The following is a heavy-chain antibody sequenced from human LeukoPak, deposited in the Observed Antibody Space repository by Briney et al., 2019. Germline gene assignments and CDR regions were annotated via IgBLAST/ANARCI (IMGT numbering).Heavy chain of an antibody. CDR2: IYPGDSDI. D-gene: IGHD3-10*01. CDR1: GYSFSSYW. V-gene: IGHV5-51*01. J-gene: IGHJ5*02. CDR3: ARQGGFGEFDNWFDP. Sequence: GESLQISCKSSGYSFSSYWIGWVRQMPGKGLEWMGIIYPGDSDIRYSPSFQGQVTISADKSISTAYLQWSSLKASDTAMYYCARQGGFGEFDNWFDPWGQGTLVTVSS.